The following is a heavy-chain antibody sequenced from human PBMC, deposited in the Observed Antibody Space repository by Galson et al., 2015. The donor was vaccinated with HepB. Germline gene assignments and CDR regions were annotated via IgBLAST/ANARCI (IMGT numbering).Heavy chain of an antibody. J-gene: IGHJ2*01. Sequence: SETLSLTCAVSGGSISSSNWWSWVRQQPGKGLEWIGYISHRGSTYQTPSLKSRVTISVDTSKNQFSLNLSSVTAADTAVYYCVRDAGVAIWRRYFDLWGRGALVTVSS. CDR1: GGSISSSNW. D-gene: IGHD3-3*01. V-gene: IGHV4-4*02. CDR3: VRDAGVAIWRRYFDL. CDR2: ISHRGST.